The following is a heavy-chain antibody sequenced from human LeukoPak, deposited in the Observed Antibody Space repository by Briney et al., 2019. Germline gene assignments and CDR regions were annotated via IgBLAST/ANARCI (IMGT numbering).Heavy chain of an antibody. V-gene: IGHV1-18*01. D-gene: IGHD3-22*01. Sequence: ASVKVSCKASGYSFTSYGITWVRQAPGQGLEWMGWISGYNGNTNYGQKVKGRVTMTTETSTRTAYMELRSLRSDDTAVYYCARDRTYSYDSSGQDAFGIWGQGTIVTVSS. CDR3: ARDRTYSYDSSGQDAFGI. J-gene: IGHJ3*02. CDR1: GYSFTSYG. CDR2: ISGYNGNT.